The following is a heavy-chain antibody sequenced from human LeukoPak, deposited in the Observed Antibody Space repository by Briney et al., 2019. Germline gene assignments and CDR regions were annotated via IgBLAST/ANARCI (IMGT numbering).Heavy chain of an antibody. V-gene: IGHV4-59*01. Sequence: PAETLSLTCTVSGGSISSYYWSWIRQPPGKGLEWIGYIYYSGSTNYNPSLKSRVTISVDTSKNQFSLKLSSVTAADTAVYYCARVVDGYYYMDVWGKGTTVTVSS. CDR2: IYYSGST. CDR1: GGSISSYY. D-gene: IGHD5-24*01. CDR3: ARVVDGYYYMDV. J-gene: IGHJ6*03.